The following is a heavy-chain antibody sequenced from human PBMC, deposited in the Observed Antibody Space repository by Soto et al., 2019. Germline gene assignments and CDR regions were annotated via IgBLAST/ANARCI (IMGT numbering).Heavy chain of an antibody. CDR3: ASALLDYGDYYFDY. V-gene: IGHV4-4*07. Sequence: SETLSLTCTVSGGSISSRYWSWIRQPAGKGLEWIGRTYIGGSTNYNPSLESRVTMSVDTSRNQFSLKLSSVTAADTAVYYCASALLDYGDYYFDYWGPGTLVTVSS. D-gene: IGHD4-17*01. CDR1: GGSISSRY. J-gene: IGHJ4*02. CDR2: TYIGGST.